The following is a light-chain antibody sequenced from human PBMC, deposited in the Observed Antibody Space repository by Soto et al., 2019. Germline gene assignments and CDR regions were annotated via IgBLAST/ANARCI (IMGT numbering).Light chain of an antibody. CDR2: DAS. CDR1: QSVDSTS. CDR3: QQDGRSHWS. Sequence: EIVLTQPPGTLSLSAGERATLSCRASQSVDSTSLAWYLQKPGQAPRLLIYDASSRATGIPDKFTGSGSGTHFTRPITRQAPEDFGVYYCQQDGRSHWSFGQGTVV. V-gene: IGKV3-20*01. J-gene: IGKJ1*01.